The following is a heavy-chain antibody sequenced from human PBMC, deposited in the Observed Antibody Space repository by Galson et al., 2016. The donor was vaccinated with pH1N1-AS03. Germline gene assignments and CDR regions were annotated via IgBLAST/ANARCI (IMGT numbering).Heavy chain of an antibody. D-gene: IGHD4-17*01. CDR3: ARWSNDYGSY. V-gene: IGHV5-51*01. CDR2: IYPSDSDT. CDR1: GYSFPSHW. J-gene: IGHJ4*02. Sequence: QSGAEVKEPGESLKISCKGSGYSFPSHWIAWVRQMPGKGLEWMGIIYPSDSDTRYNSSFQGQVTISADTSISTAYLQWNSLKASDTAIYYCARWSNDYGSYWGQGTLVTVSS.